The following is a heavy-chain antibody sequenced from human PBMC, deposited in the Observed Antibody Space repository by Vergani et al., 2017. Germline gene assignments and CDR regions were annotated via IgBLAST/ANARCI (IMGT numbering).Heavy chain of an antibody. CDR2: IGLDVADT. J-gene: IGHJ5*02. D-gene: IGHD6-19*01. Sequence: EVQLVQSGAEVKKPGEPLKISCKTSGYSSQDSWIAWVRQKPGKGLEWMGIIGLDVADTRYSPSFQGQVTISADRPMRTAYLQWSSLKASDTAMYYCARHGSGWPHDQYNWFDPWGQGTLVTVSS. CDR1: GYSSQDSW. CDR3: ARHGSGWPHDQYNWFDP. V-gene: IGHV5-51*04.